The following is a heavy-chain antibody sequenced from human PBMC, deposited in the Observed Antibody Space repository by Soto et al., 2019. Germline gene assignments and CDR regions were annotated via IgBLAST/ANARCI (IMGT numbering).Heavy chain of an antibody. J-gene: IGHJ6*02. Sequence: QVQLVQSGAEVKKPGSSVKVSCKASGGTFSSYAISWVRQAPGQGLEWMGGIIPIFGTANYAQKLQGRVTISADESTSPAYMELSRRRSEDTAVYYCARGGVVGATEGGYYYGMDVWGQGTTVTVSS. CDR3: ARGGVVGATEGGYYYGMDV. V-gene: IGHV1-69*12. CDR1: GGTFSSYA. D-gene: IGHD1-26*01. CDR2: IIPIFGTA.